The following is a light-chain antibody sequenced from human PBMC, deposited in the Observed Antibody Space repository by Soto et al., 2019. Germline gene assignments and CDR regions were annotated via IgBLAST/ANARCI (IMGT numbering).Light chain of an antibody. V-gene: IGKV3-11*01. CDR2: DES. J-gene: IGKJ5*01. CDR1: QRVGNY. CDR3: QHRSTWPIT. Sequence: IVWTQSPATLSLSPGERATLSCRASQRVGNYVACYQQKSGQAPRLLIYDESYRAACIPARFSGSGSGTDFTLTTGSLEPEDFAVYYCQHRSTWPITFGQGTRLEIK.